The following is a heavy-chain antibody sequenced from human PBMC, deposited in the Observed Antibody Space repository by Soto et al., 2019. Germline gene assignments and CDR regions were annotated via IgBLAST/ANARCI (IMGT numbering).Heavy chain of an antibody. D-gene: IGHD4-17*01. J-gene: IGHJ6*02. V-gene: IGHV4-30-2*01. CDR3: ARAHYGDYGYGMDV. CDR2: IQHGGST. Sequence: QLQLQESGSGLVKPSQTLSLTCAVSGGSISSGGYSWSWIRQPPGKGLEWIGYIQHGGSTYYNPSLKRRVTISVDRSNNQVSLKLTSVTAADTAVYYCARAHYGDYGYGMDVWGQGTTVTVSS. CDR1: GGSISSGGYS.